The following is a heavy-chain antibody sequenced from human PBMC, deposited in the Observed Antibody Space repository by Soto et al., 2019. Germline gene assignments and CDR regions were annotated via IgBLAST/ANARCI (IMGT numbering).Heavy chain of an antibody. D-gene: IGHD6-19*01. Sequence: GGSLRLSCTVSGFTFRSYAMNWVLQAPGGGLEWVSSIIGSGDSASYADSLKGRFTISRDNSQNTLFLQMDSLRVEDTATYYCVKDGAFRKVAVADRWGQGTLVTVSS. CDR2: IIGSGDSA. CDR1: GFTFRSYA. V-gene: IGHV3-23*01. J-gene: IGHJ4*01. CDR3: VKDGAFRKVAVADR.